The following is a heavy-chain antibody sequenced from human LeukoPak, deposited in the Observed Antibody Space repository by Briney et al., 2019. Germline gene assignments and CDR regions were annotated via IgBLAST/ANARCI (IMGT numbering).Heavy chain of an antibody. CDR2: INHSGST. D-gene: IGHD6-13*01. J-gene: IGHJ5*01. Sequence: SETLSLTCAVYGGSFSGYYWSWIRQPPGKGLEWIGEINHSGSTNYNPSLKSRVTISVDTSKNQFSLKLSSVTAADTAVYYCARGASGWYVSVFDSWGQGTLVTVSS. CDR3: ARGASGWYVSVFDS. V-gene: IGHV4-34*01. CDR1: GGSFSGYY.